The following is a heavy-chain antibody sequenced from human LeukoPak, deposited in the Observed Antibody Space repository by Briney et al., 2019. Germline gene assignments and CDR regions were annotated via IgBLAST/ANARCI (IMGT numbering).Heavy chain of an antibody. CDR2: IYYSGST. Sequence: PSETLSLTCTVSGGSISSYYWSWSRQPPGKGLEWIGYIYYSGSTNYNPSLKSRVTISVDTSKNQFSLKLSSVTAADTAVYYCARAGLRDFWSGYPWHYYYGMDVWGQGTTVTVSS. D-gene: IGHD3-3*01. J-gene: IGHJ6*02. CDR1: GGSISSYY. V-gene: IGHV4-59*01. CDR3: ARAGLRDFWSGYPWHYYYGMDV.